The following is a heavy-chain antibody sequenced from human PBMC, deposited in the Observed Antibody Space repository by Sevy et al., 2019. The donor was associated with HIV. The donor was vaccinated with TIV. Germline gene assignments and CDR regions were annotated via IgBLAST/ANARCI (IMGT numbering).Heavy chain of an antibody. CDR2: IKSKTDGETT. J-gene: IGHJ4*02. CDR1: GFTFTNAW. CDR3: ATGIVGAVAGSAVVFDY. V-gene: IGHV3-15*01. D-gene: IGHD6-19*01. Sequence: GGFLRLSCAASGFTFTNAWMIWVRQAPGKGLEWVGRIKSKTDGETTDYAAPVKGRFTISRDDSKNTLYLQMNSLKSEDTAVYYCATGIVGAVAGSAVVFDYWGQGTLVTVSS.